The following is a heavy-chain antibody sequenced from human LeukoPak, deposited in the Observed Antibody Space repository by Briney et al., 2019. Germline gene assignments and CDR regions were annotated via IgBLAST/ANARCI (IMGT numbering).Heavy chain of an antibody. Sequence: PGRSLRLSCAASGFTFDDYAMHWVRQAPGKGLEWVSGISWNSGSIGYADSVKGRFTISRDNAKNSLYLQMNSLRAEDMALYYCAKVRGPHYSEGVFDIWGQGTMVTVSS. V-gene: IGHV3-9*03. CDR1: GFTFDDYA. J-gene: IGHJ3*02. D-gene: IGHD4-11*01. CDR3: AKVRGPHYSEGVFDI. CDR2: ISWNSGSI.